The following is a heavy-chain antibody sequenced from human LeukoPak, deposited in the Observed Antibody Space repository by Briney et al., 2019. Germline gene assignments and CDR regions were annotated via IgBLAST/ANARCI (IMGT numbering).Heavy chain of an antibody. CDR1: GFTFSSYA. D-gene: IGHD1-1*01. CDR2: ITTSDGNT. J-gene: IGHJ4*02. CDR3: AKAPPYKKYFDY. V-gene: IGHV3-23*01. Sequence: GGSLRLSCAASGFTFSSYAMNWVRQAPGKGLEWVSTITTSDGNTYYADSVKGRFTISRDNSKNTLYLQMNSLRAEDTAVYYCAKAPPYKKYFDYWGQGTLVTVSS.